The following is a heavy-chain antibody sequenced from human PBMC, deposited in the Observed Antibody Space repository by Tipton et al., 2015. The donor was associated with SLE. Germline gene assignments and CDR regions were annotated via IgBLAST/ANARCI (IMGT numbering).Heavy chain of an antibody. CDR1: GGSISGGGHY. CDR3: ARGTYEFLSIRSMDV. D-gene: IGHD3-3*01. CDR2: IYYSGST. J-gene: IGHJ6*02. V-gene: IGHV4-31*03. Sequence: TLSLTCTVSGGSISGGGHYWTWIRQHPGKGLEWIGYIYYSGSTYYNPSLKSRVTISVDMSKKQFSLNLSSVTAADTAVYYCARGTYEFLSIRSMDVWGQGTTVTVSS.